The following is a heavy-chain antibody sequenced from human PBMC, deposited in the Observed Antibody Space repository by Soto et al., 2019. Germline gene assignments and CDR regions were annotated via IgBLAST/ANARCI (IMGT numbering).Heavy chain of an antibody. Sequence: QVQLMESGGGVVQPGRSLRLSCAASGFSFSSFGMHWVRQAPGKGLEWVAVISNDASNKFYGESVKGRFTTSRDNSKNTLYLQMNNLRSDDTAVYYCAKGPNKAVASTGRLWYFDLWGRGTLVNVSS. CDR2: ISNDASNK. D-gene: IGHD6-19*01. V-gene: IGHV3-30*18. J-gene: IGHJ2*01. CDR1: GFSFSSFG. CDR3: AKGPNKAVASTGRLWYFDL.